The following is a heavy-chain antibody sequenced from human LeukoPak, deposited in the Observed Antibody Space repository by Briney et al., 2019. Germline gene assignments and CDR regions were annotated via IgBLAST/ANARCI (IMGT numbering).Heavy chain of an antibody. D-gene: IGHD1-26*01. V-gene: IGHV4-31*03. J-gene: IGHJ5*02. CDR2: IYYSGST. CDR1: GGSISSGGYY. Sequence: SETLSLTCTVSGGSISSGGYYWSWIRQHPGKGLEWIGYIYYSGSTHYNPSLKSRVTISVDTSKNQFSLKLSSVTAADTAVYYCARASIVGARRSNWFDPWGQGTLVTVSS. CDR3: ARASIVGARRSNWFDP.